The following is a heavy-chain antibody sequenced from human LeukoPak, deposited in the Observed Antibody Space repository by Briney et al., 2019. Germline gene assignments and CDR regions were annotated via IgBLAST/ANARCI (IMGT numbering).Heavy chain of an antibody. V-gene: IGHV4-4*07. CDR2: IYTSGTI. J-gene: IGHJ5*02. Sequence: SETLSLTCTVCGGSISSYYWSWIRQPAGTALEWIGRIYTSGTITYNPSLKSRVTMSVDTSKNQFSLKLSSVTAADTAVYYCARDSGTTGEVKFDPWGQGTLVTVSS. D-gene: IGHD3-10*01. CDR1: GGSISSYY. CDR3: ARDSGTTGEVKFDP.